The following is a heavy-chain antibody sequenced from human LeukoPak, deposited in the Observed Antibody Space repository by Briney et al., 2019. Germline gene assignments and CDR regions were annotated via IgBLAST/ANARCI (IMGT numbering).Heavy chain of an antibody. D-gene: IGHD3-10*01. CDR2: ISSSSSYI. CDR3: AREESSQYYFDY. V-gene: IGHV3-21*01. CDR1: GFTLSSYS. J-gene: IGHJ4*02. Sequence: PGGSLRLSCAAPGFTLSSYSINWVRQAPGEGLEWVSSISSSSSYIYYADSVKGRFTISRDNAKNSLYLQMNSLRAEDTAVYYCAREESSQYYFDYWGQGTLVTVSS.